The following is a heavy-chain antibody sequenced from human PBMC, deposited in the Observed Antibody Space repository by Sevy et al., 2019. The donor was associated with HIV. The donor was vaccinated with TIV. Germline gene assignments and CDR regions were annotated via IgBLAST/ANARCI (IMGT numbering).Heavy chain of an antibody. Sequence: SETQSLTCTVSGVSISGGAYYWGWIRQPPGKGLEWIGSISYTGSTYYNPSLKSRVTISVDTSKNQFSLKLTSVTAADTAVYYCARRGDINWFDPWGQGTLVTVSS. J-gene: IGHJ5*02. V-gene: IGHV4-39*01. CDR3: ARRGDINWFDP. D-gene: IGHD2-15*01. CDR1: GVSISGGAYY. CDR2: ISYTGST.